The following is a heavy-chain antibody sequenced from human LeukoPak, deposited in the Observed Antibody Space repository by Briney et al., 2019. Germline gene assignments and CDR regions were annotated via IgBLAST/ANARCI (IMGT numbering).Heavy chain of an antibody. J-gene: IGHJ4*02. Sequence: SETLSLTCTVSGGSISSYYWSWIRQPPGKGLEWIGNIYYSGSSNYNPSLRSRVTMSVDTSKNQFSLRLTSVTAADTAVYYCARGGNYGDYGGYFDYWGQGTLVTVSS. CDR1: GGSISSYY. CDR2: IYYSGSS. D-gene: IGHD4-17*01. CDR3: ARGGNYGDYGGYFDY. V-gene: IGHV4-59*08.